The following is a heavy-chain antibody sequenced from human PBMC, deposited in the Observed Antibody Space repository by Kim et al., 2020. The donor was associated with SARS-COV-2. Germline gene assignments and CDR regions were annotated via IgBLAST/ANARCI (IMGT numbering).Heavy chain of an antibody. D-gene: IGHD2-2*01. V-gene: IGHV4-59*13. CDR1: AVSISSSY. Sequence: SETLSLTCSVSAVSISSSYWTWIRQPPGKGLECIGYIHYSGSTDFNPSLKSRVTISVDTSKNQFSLNLRSVSAADTAVYYCAREYCTSSTCYFDYWGQGT. CDR3: AREYCTSSTCYFDY. J-gene: IGHJ4*02. CDR2: IHYSGST.